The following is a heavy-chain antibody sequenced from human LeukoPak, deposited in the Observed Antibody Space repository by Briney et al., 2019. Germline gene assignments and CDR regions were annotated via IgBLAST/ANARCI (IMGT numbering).Heavy chain of an antibody. CDR3: ARDSTSGGFDY. V-gene: IGHV3-11*04. D-gene: IGHD3-10*01. Sequence: GGSLRLSCAASGFTFSDHYMSWIRQAPGKGLEWVSHISSSGFNTYYADSARGRFTISRDNPRKSLYLQMNSLRAEDTAVYYCARDSTSGGFDYWGQATLVTVPS. CDR1: GFTFSDHY. CDR2: ISSSGFNT. J-gene: IGHJ4*02.